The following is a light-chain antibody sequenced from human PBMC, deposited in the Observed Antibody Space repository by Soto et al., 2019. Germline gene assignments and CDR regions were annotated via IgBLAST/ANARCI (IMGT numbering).Light chain of an antibody. V-gene: IGKV1-8*01. CDR1: QSVSIY. CDR3: QQYYSYPRT. CDR2: AAT. Sequence: IRMTQSPSSLSASTGDRVTLSCRASQSVSIYLAWYQQKPGKAPRLLIHAATTRQRGVPARFSGSGSGTDFTLTISSLQSEDFATYYCQQYYSYPRTFGQGTKVDIK. J-gene: IGKJ1*01.